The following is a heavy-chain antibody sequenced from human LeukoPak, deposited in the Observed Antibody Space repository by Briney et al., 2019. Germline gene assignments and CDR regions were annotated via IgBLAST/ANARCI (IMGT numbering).Heavy chain of an antibody. V-gene: IGHV4-31*03. CDR2: IYYSGST. CDR1: GGSISSGGYY. J-gene: IGHJ4*02. D-gene: IGHD2-2*01. Sequence: SETLSLTCTVSGGSISSGGYYWSWIRQHPGKGLEWIGYIYYSGSTYYNPSLNSRVTISVDTSKNQFSLKLSSVTAADTAVYYCARVPGYCSSTSCPYYFDYWGQGTLVTVSS. CDR3: ARVPGYCSSTSCPYYFDY.